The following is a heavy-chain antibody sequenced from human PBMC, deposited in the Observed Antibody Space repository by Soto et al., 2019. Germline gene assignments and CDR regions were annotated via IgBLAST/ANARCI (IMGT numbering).Heavy chain of an antibody. CDR1: GDTFSDYY. CDR3: ARDLHTAAPGTFHYYYGMDV. D-gene: IGHD6-13*01. V-gene: IGHV1-2*04. Sequence: GASVKVSCKASGDTFSDYYMHWVRQAPGQGLEWMGWINPKTGGTNYAQKFKGWVTMTRDTSISTVYMELSRLRSDDTAVYYCARDLHTAAPGTFHYYYGMDVWGQGTTVTVSS. J-gene: IGHJ6*02. CDR2: INPKTGGT.